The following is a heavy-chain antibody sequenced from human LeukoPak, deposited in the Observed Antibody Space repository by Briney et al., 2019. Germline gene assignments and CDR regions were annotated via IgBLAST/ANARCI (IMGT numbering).Heavy chain of an antibody. V-gene: IGHV3-23*01. Sequence: GGSLRLSCAASGFTFSSYAMSWVRQAPGKGLEWVSAISGSGGSTYYADSVKGRFTISRDNSKNTLYLQMNSLRAEDTAVYYCATRGYYDFWSGHYYYGMDVWGQGTTVTVSS. CDR3: ATRGYYDFWSGHYYYGMDV. J-gene: IGHJ6*02. D-gene: IGHD3-3*01. CDR2: ISGSGGST. CDR1: GFTFSSYA.